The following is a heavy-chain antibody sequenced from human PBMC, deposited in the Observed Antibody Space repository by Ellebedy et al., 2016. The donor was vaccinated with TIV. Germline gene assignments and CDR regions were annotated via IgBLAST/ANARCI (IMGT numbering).Heavy chain of an antibody. Sequence: MPSETLSLTCTVSGGSISSGGFHWTWIRQHPGKDLEWIGSIYYSGSTHYTPSLKSRVTISVDTSKNQFSLKLGSVTAADTAVYYCARWNGTGGYFDHWGQGTLVTVSS. CDR2: IYYSGST. CDR1: GGSISSGGFH. V-gene: IGHV4-31*03. D-gene: IGHD1-1*01. J-gene: IGHJ4*02. CDR3: ARWNGTGGYFDH.